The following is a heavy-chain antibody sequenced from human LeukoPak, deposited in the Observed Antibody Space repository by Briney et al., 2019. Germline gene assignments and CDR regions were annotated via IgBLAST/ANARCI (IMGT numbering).Heavy chain of an antibody. V-gene: IGHV4-30-4*01. Sequence: SETLSLTGTVSGGSISSGDYYWSWIRKPPGKGLEWIGYIYYSGSTYYNPSLKSRVTISVDTSKNQFSLKLSSVTAADTAVYYCARERTYQLLGFDPWGQGTLVTVSS. D-gene: IGHD2-2*01. CDR1: GGSISSGDYY. CDR3: ARERTYQLLGFDP. J-gene: IGHJ5*02. CDR2: IYYSGST.